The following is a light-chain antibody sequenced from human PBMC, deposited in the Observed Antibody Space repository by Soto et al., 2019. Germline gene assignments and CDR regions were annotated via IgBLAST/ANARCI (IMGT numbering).Light chain of an antibody. CDR3: QQYTNRPPWT. CDR2: GTS. V-gene: IGKV3-15*01. J-gene: IGKJ1*01. CDR1: QSVGTN. Sequence: EIVMTQSPATLSVSPGERATLSCRASQSVGTNLAWYQQKPGQAPRLLIFGTSTRATGIPAKFSGSGSGPDFTLTISSVQSDDFAVYYCQQYTNRPPWTFGQGTKVDMK.